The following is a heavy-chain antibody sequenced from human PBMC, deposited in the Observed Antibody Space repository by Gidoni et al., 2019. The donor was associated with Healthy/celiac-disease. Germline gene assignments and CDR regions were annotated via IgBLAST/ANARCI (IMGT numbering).Heavy chain of an antibody. D-gene: IGHD3-22*01. CDR1: GFTFSSYA. CDR3: ARAGDSGYLFDY. J-gene: IGHJ4*02. CDR2: IADDGSNK. V-gene: IGHV3-30-3*01. Sequence: QVQLVESGGGVVQPGRSLILYCAASGFTFSSYAMNWVRQDPGKGREWVAVIADDGSNKYYADSVKGRLTISRDNSKNTLYLQMNSLRAEDTAVYYCARAGDSGYLFDYWGQGTLVTVSS.